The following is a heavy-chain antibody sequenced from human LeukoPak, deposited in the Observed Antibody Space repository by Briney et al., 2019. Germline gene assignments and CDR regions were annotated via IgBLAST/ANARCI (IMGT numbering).Heavy chain of an antibody. Sequence: GRSLRLSCAASGFTFSSYGMHWVRQAPGKGLEWVAVISYDGSNKYYADSVKGRFTISRDDSKNTLYLQMNSLRAEDTAVYYCANTVNYYYYYYDMDVWGKGTTVTVSS. CDR1: GFTFSSYG. CDR3: ANTVNYYYYYYDMDV. V-gene: IGHV3-30*18. J-gene: IGHJ6*04. D-gene: IGHD4-17*01. CDR2: ISYDGSNK.